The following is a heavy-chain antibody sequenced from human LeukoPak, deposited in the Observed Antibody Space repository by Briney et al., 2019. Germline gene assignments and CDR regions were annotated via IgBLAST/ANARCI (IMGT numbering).Heavy chain of an antibody. D-gene: IGHD1-26*01. J-gene: IGHJ1*01. CDR1: GFTFSNYW. CDR3: AREVPWDGDFQH. Sequence: PGGSLRLSCAASGFTFSNYWMHWVRQVTGKGLVWVSRINSDGSSTNYADFVKGRFTISRDNAKNTLYLQVNSLRAEDTAVYYCAREVPWDGDFQHWGQGTLVTVSS. V-gene: IGHV3-74*01. CDR2: INSDGSST.